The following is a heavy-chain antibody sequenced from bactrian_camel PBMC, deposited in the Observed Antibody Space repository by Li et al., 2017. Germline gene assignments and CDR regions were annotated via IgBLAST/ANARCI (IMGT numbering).Heavy chain of an antibody. CDR1: GFTFSSNA. D-gene: IGHD1*01. Sequence: VQLVESGGGLVQPGGSLRLSCAASGFTFSSNAMNWVRQAPGKGLEWVSTINSNAGTTYYSDGVKGRLVISRDNAKNTVYLEMNSLKPEDTALYYCVRDFRGMGWTDHWGQGTQVTVS. J-gene: IGHJ4*01. CDR2: INSNAGTT. CDR3: VRDFRGMGWTDH. V-gene: IGHV3S35*01.